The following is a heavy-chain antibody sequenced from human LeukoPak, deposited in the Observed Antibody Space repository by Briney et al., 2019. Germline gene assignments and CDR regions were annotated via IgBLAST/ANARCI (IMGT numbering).Heavy chain of an antibody. V-gene: IGHV4-31*03. CDR1: GGSISSGGYY. CDR2: IYYSGST. CDR3: GRADYHYYGMDV. Sequence: SETLSLTCTVSGGSISSGGYYWRWIRQHPGKGLEWNGYIYYSGSTYYNPSLKSRVTISVDTSKNQFSLIRSSVPAAVSAIYYCGRADYHYYGMDVWGQGTTVTVSS. J-gene: IGHJ6*02.